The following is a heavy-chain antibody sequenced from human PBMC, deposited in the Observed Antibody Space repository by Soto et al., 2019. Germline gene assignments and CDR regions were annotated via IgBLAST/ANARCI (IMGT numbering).Heavy chain of an antibody. Sequence: QRQLQESGPGLVKPSETMSLTCTGYGGSVSSSGRHYWGWIRQPPGQGLEWIGSMYPSGSTYSNPSLKSRVIISVDTSKNQFSLTLNSVTAADTAVYYCGRAPDSWAQGTLVTVSS. CDR2: MYPSGST. CDR3: GRAPDS. J-gene: IGHJ4*02. V-gene: IGHV4-39*01. CDR1: GGSVSSSGRHY.